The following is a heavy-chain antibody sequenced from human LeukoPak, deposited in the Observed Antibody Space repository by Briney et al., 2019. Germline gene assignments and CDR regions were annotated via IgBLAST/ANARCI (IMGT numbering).Heavy chain of an antibody. J-gene: IGHJ4*02. V-gene: IGHV3-9*03. CDR2: ISWNSGSI. CDR1: GFTFDDYA. CDR3: AKDSEDYYDSSGHFDY. Sequence: GGSLRLSCAASGFTFDDYAMHWVRQAPGKGLEWVSGISWNSGSIGYADSVKGRFTISRDNAKNSLYLQMNSLRAEDMALYYCAKDSEDYYDSSGHFDYWGQGTLVTVSS. D-gene: IGHD3-22*01.